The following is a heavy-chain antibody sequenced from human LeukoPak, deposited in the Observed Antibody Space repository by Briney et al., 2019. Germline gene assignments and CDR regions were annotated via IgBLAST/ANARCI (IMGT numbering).Heavy chain of an antibody. Sequence: GRSLRLSCATSGFSFSNAWMNWVRQAPGKGLEWVGRIRSNSDGGTIDYAASVKDRFTLSREDSKNTLYLPLNSLQTADTAVYYCATVSYDYTWGQGTLVTVSS. CDR1: GFSFSNAW. CDR2: IRSNSDGGTI. D-gene: IGHD4-11*01. CDR3: ATVSYDYT. V-gene: IGHV3-15*07. J-gene: IGHJ5*02.